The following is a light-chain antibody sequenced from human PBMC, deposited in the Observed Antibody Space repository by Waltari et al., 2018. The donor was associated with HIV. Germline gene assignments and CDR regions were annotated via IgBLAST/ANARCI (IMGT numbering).Light chain of an antibody. CDR3: ASFTDDNTLL. V-gene: IGLV2-14*03. CDR2: DVD. Sequence: SAVTQPASVSGLPGQSITISCTGDDSEFALYNFVPWYQQHPGKLPRLIVYDVDSRASGISARFSGSKSGHTASLNISGLRAEDEADYYCASFTDDNTLLFGGGTKVTVL. J-gene: IGLJ3*02. CDR1: DSEFALYNF.